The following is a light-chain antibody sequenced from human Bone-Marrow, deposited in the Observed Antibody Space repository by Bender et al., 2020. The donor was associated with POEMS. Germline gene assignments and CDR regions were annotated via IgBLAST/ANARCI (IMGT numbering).Light chain of an antibody. CDR1: NLGDKY. Sequence: SYELTQPPSVSVSPGQSATITCSGDNLGDKYASWYQQMPGQSPVLVIYRDNQRTSGIPERFSGSNSGNTATLTISGTQATDEGDYYCQAWVSGSVIFGGGTKLTVL. V-gene: IGLV3-1*01. J-gene: IGLJ2*01. CDR2: RDN. CDR3: QAWVSGSVI.